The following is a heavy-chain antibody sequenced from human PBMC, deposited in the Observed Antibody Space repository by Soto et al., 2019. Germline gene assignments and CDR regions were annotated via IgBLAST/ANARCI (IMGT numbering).Heavy chain of an antibody. J-gene: IGHJ4*02. V-gene: IGHV1-69*02. Sequence: QVQLVQSGAEVKKPGSSVKVSCKASGGTFSSYTISWVRQAPGQGLEWMGRIIPILGIANYAQKFQGRVTITADKSTSTAYMELSSLRSEDTAVYYCARGRYCSGGSCNDYWGQGTLVTVSS. CDR2: IIPILGIA. D-gene: IGHD2-15*01. CDR1: GGTFSSYT. CDR3: ARGRYCSGGSCNDY.